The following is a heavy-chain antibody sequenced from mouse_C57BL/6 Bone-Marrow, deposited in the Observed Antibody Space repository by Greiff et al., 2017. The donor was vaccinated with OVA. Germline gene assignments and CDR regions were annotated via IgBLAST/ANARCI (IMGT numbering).Heavy chain of an antibody. CDR1: GFSLTSYG. CDR3: AKNWDYSNYGWYFDV. D-gene: IGHD2-5*01. Sequence: VQLQESGPGLVQPSQSLSITCTVSGFSLTSYGVHWVRQSPGKGLEWLGVIWRGGSTDYNAAFMSRLSITKDNSKSQVFFKMNSLQADDTAIYYCAKNWDYSNYGWYFDVWGTGTTVTVSS. J-gene: IGHJ1*03. V-gene: IGHV2-5*01. CDR2: IWRGGST.